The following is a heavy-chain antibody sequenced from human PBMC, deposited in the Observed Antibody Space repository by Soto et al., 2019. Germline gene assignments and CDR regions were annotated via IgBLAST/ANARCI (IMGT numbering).Heavy chain of an antibody. CDR3: AHFWYSSFYPSLTYDAFDI. D-gene: IGHD6-13*01. V-gene: IGHV2-5*02. CDR2: IYWDDDK. J-gene: IGHJ3*02. CDR1: GFSLSTSGVG. Sequence: QITLKESGPTLVKPTQTLTLTCTFSGFSLSTSGVGVGWIRQPPGKALEWLALIYWDDDKRYSPSLKSRLTITKDTSKNQVVLTITTMDPVDTATYYYAHFWYSSFYPSLTYDAFDIWGQGTMVTVSS.